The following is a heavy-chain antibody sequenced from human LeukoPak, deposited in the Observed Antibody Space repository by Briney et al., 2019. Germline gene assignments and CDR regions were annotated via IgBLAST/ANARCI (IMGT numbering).Heavy chain of an antibody. CDR2: IRSKAYGGTT. CDR1: GFTFGDYA. V-gene: IGHV3-49*03. D-gene: IGHD3-22*01. Sequence: GGSLRLSCTASGFTFGDYAMSWFHQAPGKGLEWVGFIRSKAYGGTTEYAASVKGRFTISRDDSTSIAYLQMNSLKTEDTAVYYCTRWGSSANHGTTMTEAFDIWGQGTMVTVSS. CDR3: TRWGSSANHGTTMTEAFDI. J-gene: IGHJ3*02.